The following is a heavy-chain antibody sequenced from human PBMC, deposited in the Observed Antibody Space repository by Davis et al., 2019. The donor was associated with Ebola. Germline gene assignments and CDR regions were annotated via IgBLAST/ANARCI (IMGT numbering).Heavy chain of an antibody. J-gene: IGHJ4*02. CDR1: GFTFSSHG. CDR3: ARDPARFGGNYYFDY. D-gene: IGHD3-10*01. CDR2: IWYDGSNK. V-gene: IGHV3-33*01. Sequence: GESLKISCAASGFTFSSHGMHWVRQAPGKGLEWVAVIWYDGSNKYYADSVKGRFTISRDNSKNTLYLQMNSLRAEDTAVYYCARDPARFGGNYYFDYWGQGTLVTVSS.